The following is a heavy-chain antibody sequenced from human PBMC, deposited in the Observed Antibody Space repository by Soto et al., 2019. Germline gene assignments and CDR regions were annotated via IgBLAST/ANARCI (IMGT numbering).Heavy chain of an antibody. CDR1: GFTVSSYA. CDR3: AKALRFTFTTGYYMDV. V-gene: IGHV3-23*01. CDR2: ISGSGST. J-gene: IGHJ6*03. D-gene: IGHD3-16*01. Sequence: EVQLLESGGGLVQSGGSLRLSCAASGFTVSSYAMSWVRQAPGKGLEWVSAISGSGSTYSADSVKGRFTISRDSSKNMVYLEMNSLRAEDTAVYYCAKALRFTFTTGYYMDVWGRGTTVTVSS.